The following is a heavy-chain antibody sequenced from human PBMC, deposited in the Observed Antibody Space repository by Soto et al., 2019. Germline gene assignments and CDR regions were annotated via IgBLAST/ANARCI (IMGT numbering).Heavy chain of an antibody. CDR2: IIPIFGTA. CDR1: GGTFSSYT. V-gene: IGHV1-69*01. Sequence: QVQLVQSGAEVKKPGSSVKVSCKASGGTFSSYTVSWVRQAPGQGLEWMGGIIPIFGTADYAQRFQGRVTIPADESTSTAYLELTSLRYEDTAIYYCATKYCSGGNCYRGYYYYSMDVWGQGTTVTVSS. CDR3: ATKYCSGGNCYRGYYYYSMDV. J-gene: IGHJ6*02. D-gene: IGHD2-15*01.